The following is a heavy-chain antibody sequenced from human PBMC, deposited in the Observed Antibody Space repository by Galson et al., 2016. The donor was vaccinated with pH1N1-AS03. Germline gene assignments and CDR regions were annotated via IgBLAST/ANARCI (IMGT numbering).Heavy chain of an antibody. CDR1: GFSLTTDKMC. CDR2: IDWDDDE. D-gene: IGHD5-12*01. V-gene: IGHV2-70*11. Sequence: PALVKPTQALTLTCTFSGFSLTTDKMCVTWIRQPPGKALEWLARIDWDDDEYYSRSLRTRLTIAKDTSKNQVGLTMTNTDPADTGTYFCARSPGDYFDSLGIDVWGQGTTVTVS. CDR3: ARSPGDYFDSLGIDV. J-gene: IGHJ6*02.